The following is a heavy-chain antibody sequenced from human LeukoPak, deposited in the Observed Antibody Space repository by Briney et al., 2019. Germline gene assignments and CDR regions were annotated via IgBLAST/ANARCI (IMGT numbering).Heavy chain of an antibody. D-gene: IGHD4-17*01. J-gene: IGHJ6*03. V-gene: IGHV3-72*01. CDR1: GFTFSDHY. CDR2: IRNKANSYTT. Sequence: PGGSLRLSCAASGFTFSDHYMDWVRQAPGKGLECVGCIRNKANSYTTEYAASVKGRFTISGDDSANSLYLQMNSLKTEDTAVYYCARLSTVIASSYNYYYYMDVWGKGTTVTVSS. CDR3: ARLSTVIASSYNYYYYMDV.